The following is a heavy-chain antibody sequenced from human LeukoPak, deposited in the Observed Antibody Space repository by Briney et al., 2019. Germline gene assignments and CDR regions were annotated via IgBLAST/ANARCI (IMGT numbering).Heavy chain of an antibody. J-gene: IGHJ4*02. D-gene: IGHD2-2*01. Sequence: SVEGRFTISRDNSKTTLYLQMNSLRAEDTAVYYCAKDVPTAYFDYWGQGTLVTVSS. CDR3: AKDVPTAYFDY. V-gene: IGHV3-30*02.